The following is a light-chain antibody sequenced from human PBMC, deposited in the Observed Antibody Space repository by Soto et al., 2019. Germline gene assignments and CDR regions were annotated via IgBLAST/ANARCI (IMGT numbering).Light chain of an antibody. CDR1: SSDVGGYNY. J-gene: IGLJ2*01. CDR3: SSYTSSSTVV. CDR2: DVS. Sequence: QSALTQPVSVSGSPGQSITISCTGTSSDVGGYNYVSWYQQHPDKAPKLMIYDVSNRPSGVSNRFSGSKSGNTASLTISGLQAEDEADYYCSSYTSSSTVVFGGGTKLTVL. V-gene: IGLV2-14*01.